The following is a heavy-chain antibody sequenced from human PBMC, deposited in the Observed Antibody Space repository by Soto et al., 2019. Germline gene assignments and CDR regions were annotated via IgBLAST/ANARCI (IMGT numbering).Heavy chain of an antibody. CDR2: ISPGGDST. D-gene: IGHD1-1*01. V-gene: IGHV3-23*01. J-gene: IGHJ6*03. CDR1: GFNFNIYA. CDR3: AKALGNPYYYYYMDV. Sequence: EVQLLESGGGLVQPGGSLRLSCAASGFNFNIYAMTWVRQAPGKGLEWVSTISPGGDSTYFADSVKGRVTISRDNSKNTLSLQMNSLRAEDTATYFCAKALGNPYYYYYMDVWGTGTTVTVFS.